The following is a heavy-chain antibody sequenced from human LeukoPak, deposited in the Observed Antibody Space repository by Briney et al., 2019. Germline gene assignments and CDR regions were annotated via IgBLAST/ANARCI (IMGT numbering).Heavy chain of an antibody. J-gene: IGHJ5*02. CDR3: FIQAEDGIRYFPRFDP. V-gene: IGHV4-39*01. CDR2: MDYSGST. CDR1: GGSISGTSYY. D-gene: IGHD3-9*01. Sequence: SETLSLTCTVPGGSISGTSYYWAWIRQPPGKGLEWIVTMDYSGSTYYNPSLKSRVTVSVDTSKSQFSLRLSSVTAADTAVYYFFIQAEDGIRYFPRFDPWGQGTLVTVSS.